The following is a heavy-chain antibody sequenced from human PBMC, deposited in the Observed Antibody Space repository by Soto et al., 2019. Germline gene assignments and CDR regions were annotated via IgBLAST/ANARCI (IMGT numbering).Heavy chain of an antibody. CDR1: GGSISSSSYY. CDR2: IYYSGST. D-gene: IGHD3-9*01. CDR3: ARLWRYFDWSEALRDNDY. V-gene: IGHV4-39*01. Sequence: PSETLSLTCTVSGGSISSSSYYWGWIRQPPGKGLEWIGSIYYSGSTYYNPSLKSRVTISVDTSKNQFSLKLSSVTAADTAVYYCARLWRYFDWSEALRDNDYWGQGTLVTVSS. J-gene: IGHJ4*02.